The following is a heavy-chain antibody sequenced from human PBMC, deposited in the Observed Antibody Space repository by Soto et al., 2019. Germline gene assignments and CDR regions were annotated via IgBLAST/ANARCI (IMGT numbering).Heavy chain of an antibody. D-gene: IGHD5-18*01. CDR3: ARGVTWIQLFLYWFDP. Sequence: SETLSLTCAVYGGSFSGYYWSWIRQPPGKGLEWIGEINHSGSTNYNPSLKSRVTISVDTSKNQFSLKLSSVTAADTAVYYCARGVTWIQLFLYWFDPWGQGTLVTVSS. CDR2: INHSGST. V-gene: IGHV4-34*01. J-gene: IGHJ5*02. CDR1: GGSFSGYY.